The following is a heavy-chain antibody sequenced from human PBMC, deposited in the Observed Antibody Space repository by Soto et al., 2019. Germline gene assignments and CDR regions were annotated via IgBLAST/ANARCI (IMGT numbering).Heavy chain of an antibody. V-gene: IGHV3-23*01. Sequence: GSLRLSCAASGFTSSSYAMSWVRQAPGKGLEWVSAISGSGSNTYYADSVKGRFTISRDNSKNTLFLQMNSLRAEDTAVYHCAKNQGVELVPLATVDWFDPWGQGSVVTVSS. D-gene: IGHD1-26*01. CDR1: GFTSSSYA. J-gene: IGHJ5*02. CDR3: AKNQGVELVPLATVDWFDP. CDR2: ISGSGSNT.